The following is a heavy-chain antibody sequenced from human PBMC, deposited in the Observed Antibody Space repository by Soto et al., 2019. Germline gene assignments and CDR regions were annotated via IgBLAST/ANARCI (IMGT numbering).Heavy chain of an antibody. CDR1: GYTFTGYY. CDR3: ASGFHRGPRNFCDY. CDR2: ISPNSGGT. Sequence: ASVKVSCKASGYTFTGYYMHWVRQAPGQGLEWMGWISPNSGGTNYAQKFQGRVTMTRDTSISTAYMELSRLRSDDTAVYYCASGFHRGPRNFCDYWGQGTLVTVPQ. V-gene: IGHV1-2*02. J-gene: IGHJ4*02. D-gene: IGHD1-7*01.